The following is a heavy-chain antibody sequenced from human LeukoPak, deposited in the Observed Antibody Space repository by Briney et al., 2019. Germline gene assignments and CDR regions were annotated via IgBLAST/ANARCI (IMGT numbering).Heavy chain of an antibody. V-gene: IGHV4-34*01. Sequence: TETLSLTCAVYGGSFSGYYWSWIRQPPGKRLEWIGEINHSGSTNYNPSLKSRVTISVDTSKNQFSLKLSSVTAADTAVYYCARGYGDFRVEGRYFHSWGQGTLVTVSS. CDR1: GGSFSGYY. CDR2: INHSGST. J-gene: IGHJ4*02. CDR3: ARGYGDFRVEGRYFHS. D-gene: IGHD4-17*01.